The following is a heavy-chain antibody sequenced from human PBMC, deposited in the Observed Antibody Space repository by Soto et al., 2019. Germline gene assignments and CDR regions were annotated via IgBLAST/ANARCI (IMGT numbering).Heavy chain of an antibody. D-gene: IGHD2-21*02. Sequence: EVQLLESGGGLVQPGGSLRLACAASGFTFGNYAINWVRLAPGKGLEGVSGISGGGGSTYYADSVKGRFTIFRDTSKNTVFLQMNSLRADDTAVYYCAKGFIVVVTVLRPDDAFDVWGQGTMVTVSS. CDR3: AKGFIVVVTVLRPDDAFDV. CDR1: GFTFGNYA. CDR2: ISGGGGST. J-gene: IGHJ3*01. V-gene: IGHV3-23*01.